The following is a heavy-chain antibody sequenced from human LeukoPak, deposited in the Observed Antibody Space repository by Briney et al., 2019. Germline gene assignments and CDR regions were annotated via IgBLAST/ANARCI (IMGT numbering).Heavy chain of an antibody. CDR3: ARSRGNPGYFEY. Sequence: GASVKVSCKASGYTFTNYGISWVRQAPGQGLEWMGWISAYNGNTNYAQKLQGRVTMTTDTSTSTAYMEVRSLRSDDTAVYYRARSRGNPGYFEYWGQGTQVTVSS. V-gene: IGHV1-18*01. D-gene: IGHD1-14*01. CDR2: ISAYNGNT. CDR1: GYTFTNYG. J-gene: IGHJ4*02.